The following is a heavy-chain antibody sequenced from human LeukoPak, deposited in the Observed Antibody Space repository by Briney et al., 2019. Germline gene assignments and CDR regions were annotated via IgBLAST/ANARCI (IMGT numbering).Heavy chain of an antibody. V-gene: IGHV4-59*01. CDR1: GGSIYSYY. CDR2: IYYSGST. Sequence: PSETLSLTCTVSGGSIYSYYWSWIRQPPGKGLEWVGYIYYSGSTNYNPSLKSRVTISVDTSKNQFSLKLSSVTAADTAVYYCARGADSSGYYSIFYFDYWGQGTLVTVSS. J-gene: IGHJ4*02. CDR3: ARGADSSGYYSIFYFDY. D-gene: IGHD3-22*01.